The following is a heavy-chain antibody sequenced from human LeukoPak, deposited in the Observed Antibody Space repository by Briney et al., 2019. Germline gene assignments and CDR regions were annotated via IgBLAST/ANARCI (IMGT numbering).Heavy chain of an antibody. D-gene: IGHD2-15*01. CDR3: ARGLIAGYCSGGSCQYYYYYGMDV. J-gene: IGHJ6*02. V-gene: IGHV3-66*02. CDR1: GFTVSSNY. Sequence: GGSLRLSCAASGFTVSSNYMSWVRQAPGKGLEGVSVIYSGGSTYYADSVKGGFTISRGNSKNTLYLQMNSLRAEDTAVYYCARGLIAGYCSGGSCQYYYYYGMDVWGQGTTVTVSS. CDR2: IYSGGST.